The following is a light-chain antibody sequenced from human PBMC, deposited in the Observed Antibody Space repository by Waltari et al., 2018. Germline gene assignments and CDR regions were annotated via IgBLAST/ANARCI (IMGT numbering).Light chain of an antibody. J-gene: IGKJ1*01. Sequence: GHLSLFTGERXTISCRTSASVSSASLAWDQQKPGQAPRLLIYGASRLATGIPDRVSGSGSGTNFTLTISRLETEDFAVYYCQRNGSPPKTFGQGTKVEI. CDR2: GAS. CDR1: ASVSSAS. V-gene: IGKV3-20*01. CDR3: QRNGSPPKT.